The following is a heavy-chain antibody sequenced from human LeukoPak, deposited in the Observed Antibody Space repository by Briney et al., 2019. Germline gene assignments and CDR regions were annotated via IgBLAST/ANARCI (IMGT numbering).Heavy chain of an antibody. V-gene: IGHV3-23*01. CDR1: GFTFSSYA. CDR2: ISDGGRSS. Sequence: GGSLRLSCAASGFTFSSYAMSWVRQAPEKGLEWVSGISDGGRSSYYADSVKGRFTISRDNSKNTLYLRMNSLRAEDTAVYYCAKGRRWELPLDYWGQGTLVTVSS. D-gene: IGHD1-26*01. J-gene: IGHJ4*02. CDR3: AKGRRWELPLDY.